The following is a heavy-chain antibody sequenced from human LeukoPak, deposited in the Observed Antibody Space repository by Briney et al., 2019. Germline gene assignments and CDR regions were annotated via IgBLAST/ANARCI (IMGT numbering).Heavy chain of an antibody. V-gene: IGHV3-33*01. CDR3: ARPPVVGAPRFIFDY. D-gene: IGHD3-22*01. J-gene: IGHJ4*02. CDR1: GLTFSSYG. Sequence: GRSLRLSCAASGLTFSSYGMHWVRQAPGKGLEWVAVIGYDGSNKYYADSVKGRFTISRDNSKNTLYLQMNSLRAEDTAVYYCARPPVVGAPRFIFDYWGQGTLVTVSS. CDR2: IGYDGSNK.